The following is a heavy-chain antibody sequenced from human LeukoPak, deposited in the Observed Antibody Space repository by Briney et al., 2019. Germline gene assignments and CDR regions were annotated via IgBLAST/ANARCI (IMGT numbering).Heavy chain of an antibody. CDR2: ISSSSSFI. CDR3: ARGYSSSWYLD. Sequence: GGSLRLSCAASGFTFSSYAMSWVRQAPWKGLEFVSSISSSSSFIYYADSVKGRFTISRDNAKKSLSLQMNSLRADDTAVYYCARGYSSSWYLDWGQGTLVTVSS. CDR1: GFTFSSYA. D-gene: IGHD6-13*01. J-gene: IGHJ4*02. V-gene: IGHV3-21*01.